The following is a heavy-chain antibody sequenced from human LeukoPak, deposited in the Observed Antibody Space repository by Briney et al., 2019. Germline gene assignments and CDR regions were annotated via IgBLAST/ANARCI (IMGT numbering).Heavy chain of an antibody. D-gene: IGHD2-2*01. CDR3: ARAPYCSSTSCYGSNYYYYYMDV. CDR1: GYTFTTYG. CDR2: ISAYNGNT. J-gene: IGHJ6*03. V-gene: IGHV1-18*01. Sequence: ASVKVSCKASGYTFTTYGISWVRQAPGQGLEWMGWISAYNGNTDYTQKLQGRVTMTTDTSTGTAYMELRSLRSEDTAVYYCARAPYCSSTSCYGSNYYYYYMDVWGKGTTVTISS.